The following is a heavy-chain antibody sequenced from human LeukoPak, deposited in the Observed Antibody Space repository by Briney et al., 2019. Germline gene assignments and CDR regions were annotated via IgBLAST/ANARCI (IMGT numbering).Heavy chain of an antibody. Sequence: SETLSLTCTVSGGSISNYYWRWVRQPPGKGLEWIGYIYYTGSTNYNPSLKSRVTISVDTSKNQFSLKLGSATAADTAVYYCARAVRDDFWSGYFYWGQGTLVTVSS. CDR1: GGSISNYY. J-gene: IGHJ4*02. D-gene: IGHD3-3*01. CDR2: IYYTGST. CDR3: ARAVRDDFWSGYFY. V-gene: IGHV4-59*01.